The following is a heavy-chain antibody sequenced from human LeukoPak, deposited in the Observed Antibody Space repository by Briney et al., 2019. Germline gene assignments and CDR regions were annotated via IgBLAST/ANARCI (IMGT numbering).Heavy chain of an antibody. V-gene: IGHV1-18*01. J-gene: IGHJ6*03. CDR1: GYTFTSYG. CDR3: ARARQGGPYYYYYMDV. D-gene: IGHD3-16*01. CDR2: ISAYNAKT. Sequence: ASVKVSCKASGYTFTSYGISWVRQAPGQGLELMGWISAYNAKTNYAQKLQGRVTMTTDTSTSTAYMELRSLRSDDTAVYYCARARQGGPYYYYYMDVWGKGTTVTISS.